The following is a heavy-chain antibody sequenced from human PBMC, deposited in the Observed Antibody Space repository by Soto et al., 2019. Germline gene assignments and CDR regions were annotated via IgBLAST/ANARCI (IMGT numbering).Heavy chain of an antibody. CDR3: AKTPQVYCSGGSCSYFDY. D-gene: IGHD2-15*01. Sequence: GGSLRLSCAASGFTFSSYGMHWVRQAPGKGLEWVAVISYDGSNKYYADSVKGRFTISRDNSKNTLYLQMNSLRAEDTAVYYCAKTPQVYCSGGSCSYFDYWGQGTLVTVSS. V-gene: IGHV3-30*18. CDR1: GFTFSSYG. J-gene: IGHJ4*02. CDR2: ISYDGSNK.